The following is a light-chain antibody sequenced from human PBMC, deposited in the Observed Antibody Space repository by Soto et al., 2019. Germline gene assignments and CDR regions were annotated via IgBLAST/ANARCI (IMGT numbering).Light chain of an antibody. CDR2: DAS. J-gene: IGKJ5*01. V-gene: IGKV1-16*02. Sequence: DIQMTQSPFSLSASVGDRVTITCRASQGISSYLAWFQQKPGKAPKALIYDASSLVSGVPSKFSVGVSGTNFPLTISSLQPEDFETYTGQHYKSYPITFGQGTRLEIK. CDR1: QGISSY. CDR3: QHYKSYPIT.